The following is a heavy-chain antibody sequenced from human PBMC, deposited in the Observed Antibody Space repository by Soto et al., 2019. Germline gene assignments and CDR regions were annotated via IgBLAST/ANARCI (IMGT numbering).Heavy chain of an antibody. CDR3: ARSMYCSGGSCYYYYYGMDV. D-gene: IGHD2-15*01. J-gene: IGHJ6*02. V-gene: IGHV1-69*06. Sequence: SVKVSCKASGGTFSSYAISWVRQAPGQGLEWMGGIIPIFGTANYAQKFQGRVTITADKSTSTAYMELSSPRSEDTAVYYCARSMYCSGGSCYYYYYGMDVWGQGTTVTVSS. CDR2: IIPIFGTA. CDR1: GGTFSSYA.